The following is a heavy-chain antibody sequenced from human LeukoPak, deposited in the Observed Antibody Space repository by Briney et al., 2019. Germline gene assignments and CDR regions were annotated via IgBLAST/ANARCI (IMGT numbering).Heavy chain of an antibody. Sequence: GASVKVSCKASGYTFTSYAMDWVRQAPGQRLEWMGWINTGNGNTKYSQKFQGRVTFTKDTSASTASMELSSLRSEDTAMYYCARERAVGATTSWFDPWGQGTLVTVSS. J-gene: IGHJ5*02. V-gene: IGHV1-3*04. CDR2: INTGNGNT. CDR1: GYTFTSYA. CDR3: ARERAVGATTSWFDP. D-gene: IGHD1-26*01.